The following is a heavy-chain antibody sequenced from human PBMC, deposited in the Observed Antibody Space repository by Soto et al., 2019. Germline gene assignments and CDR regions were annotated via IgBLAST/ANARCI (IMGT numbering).Heavy chain of an antibody. V-gene: IGHV3-33*01. CDR2: IWYDGSNK. CDR3: PRGGMRWLQLEPPHYYFDF. Sequence: GGSLRLSCAASGFTFSSYGMHWVRQAPGKGLEWVAVIWYDGSNKYYADSGNGRFTIARDNSKNTLYRPMNGLRAEDTDGYYYPRGGMRWLQLEPPHYYFDFWGQGTLVTVSS. J-gene: IGHJ4*02. CDR1: GFTFSSYG. D-gene: IGHD1-1*01.